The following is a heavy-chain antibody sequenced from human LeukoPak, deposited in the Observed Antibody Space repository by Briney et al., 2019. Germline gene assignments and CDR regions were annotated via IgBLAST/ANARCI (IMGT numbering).Heavy chain of an antibody. V-gene: IGHV4-61*08. CDR3: ARASSNGYHYFFDY. CDR1: GGSVSGDGYY. CDR2: IFYSGST. D-gene: IGHD3-22*01. Sequence: SETLSLTCTVSGGSVSGDGYYWSWIRQSPGKGLESIGYIFYSGSTNYNPSLKSRVTISVDTSNNQFSLKLSSVTAADTAVYYCARASSNGYHYFFDYWGQGTLVTVSS. J-gene: IGHJ4*02.